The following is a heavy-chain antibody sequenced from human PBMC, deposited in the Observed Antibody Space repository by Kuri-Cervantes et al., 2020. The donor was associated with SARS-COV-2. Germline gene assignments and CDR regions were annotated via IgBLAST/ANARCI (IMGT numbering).Heavy chain of an antibody. Sequence: SETLSLTCIVSGDSMSGSYWTWMRKSPGRGLEWIGYVSDTGSRYNPSLGSRVTISVDTSENQFSLKLSSVTAADTAVYYCARYTRAMIVVVTGARAFDIWGQGTMVTVSS. V-gene: IGHV4-59*01. D-gene: IGHD3-22*01. CDR3: ARYTRAMIVVVTGARAFDI. CDR2: VSDTGSR. J-gene: IGHJ3*02. CDR1: GDSMSGSY.